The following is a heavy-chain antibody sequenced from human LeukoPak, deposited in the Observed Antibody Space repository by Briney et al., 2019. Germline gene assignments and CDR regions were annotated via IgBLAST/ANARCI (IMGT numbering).Heavy chain of an antibody. D-gene: IGHD5/OR15-5a*01. CDR1: GDSVSSNSAS. Sequence: SQTFSLTCAISGDSVSSNSASWNWFRQPPSRGLEWLGRTYFSSRWYYDYADSVKSRITISPDTSMNHVSLQLNSVTPEDTAMYYCTRRQYSVYEGYFDFWGQGTLVTVSS. CDR3: TRRQYSVYEGYFDF. J-gene: IGHJ4*02. CDR2: TYFSSRWYY. V-gene: IGHV6-1*01.